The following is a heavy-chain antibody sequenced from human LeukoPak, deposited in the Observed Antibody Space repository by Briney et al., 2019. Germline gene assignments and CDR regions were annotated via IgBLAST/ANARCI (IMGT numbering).Heavy chain of an antibody. J-gene: IGHJ4*02. CDR1: GFTVSSNY. V-gene: IGHV3-66*01. Sequence: PGGSLRLSCAASGFTVSSNYMSWVRQAPGRGLEWVSVIYSGGSTYYADSVKGRFTISRDNSKNTLYLQMNSLRAEDTAVYYCASFRWPQPDSFDYWGQGTLVTVSS. CDR3: ASFRWPQPDSFDY. D-gene: IGHD5-24*01. CDR2: IYSGGST.